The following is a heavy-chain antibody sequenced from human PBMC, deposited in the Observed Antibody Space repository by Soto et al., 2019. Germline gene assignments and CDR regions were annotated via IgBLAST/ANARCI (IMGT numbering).Heavy chain of an antibody. CDR1: GGSISSGGYY. V-gene: IGHV4-31*03. CDR3: ARVRGNQLRGWLDP. Sequence: QVQLQESGPGLVKPSQTLSLTCTVSGGSISSGGYYWSWIRQHPGKGLEWIGYIYHSGTTYYNPSRKSRVTISADTSKNRFSLKLTSVTAADTAVYYCARVRGNQLRGWLDPWGQGTLGTVSS. J-gene: IGHJ5*02. CDR2: IYHSGTT. D-gene: IGHD2-2*01.